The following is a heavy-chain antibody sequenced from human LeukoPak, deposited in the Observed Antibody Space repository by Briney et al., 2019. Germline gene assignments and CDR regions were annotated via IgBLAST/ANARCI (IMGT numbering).Heavy chain of an antibody. Sequence: ASVKVSCKASGYTFTSYYMHWVRQAPGQGLEWMGIINPSGGSTSYAQKFQGRVTMTRDTSTSTVYMELSRLRSDDTAVYYCVLPVTPDYWGQGTLVTVSS. V-gene: IGHV1-46*01. D-gene: IGHD4-17*01. CDR2: INPSGGST. CDR1: GYTFTSYY. J-gene: IGHJ4*02. CDR3: VLPVTPDY.